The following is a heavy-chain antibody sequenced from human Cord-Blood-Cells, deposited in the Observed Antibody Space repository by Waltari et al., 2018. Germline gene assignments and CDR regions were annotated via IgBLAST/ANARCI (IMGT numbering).Heavy chain of an antibody. Sequence: QLQLPASGPGLVQPSETLSLTCTVAGGTISSRSYDCVWSRQPPGKGLEWIGSIYYSGSTYYKPSLKSRVTISVDTYKNQFSLKLSSVTAADTAVYYCARLRYNWNFDYWGQGTLVTVSS. V-gene: IGHV4-39*07. CDR1: GGTISSRSYD. J-gene: IGHJ4*02. D-gene: IGHD1-1*01. CDR3: ARLRYNWNFDY. CDR2: IYYSGST.